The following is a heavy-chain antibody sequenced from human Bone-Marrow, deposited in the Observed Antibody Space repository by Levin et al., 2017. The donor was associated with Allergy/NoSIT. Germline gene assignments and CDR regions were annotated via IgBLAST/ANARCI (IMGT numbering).Heavy chain of an antibody. J-gene: IGHJ4*02. CDR1: GFAFSDHG. V-gene: IGHV3-30*18. Sequence: GGSLRLSCVGSGFAFSDHGIHWVRQAPGKGLEWVSVSSYDGRTEFYADSVKGRFTLSRDNSKTTVYLQMNNLRTEDTALYYCAKTGGNLRHDFDSWGPGILVTVSS. CDR3: AKTGGNLRHDFDS. D-gene: IGHD1-1*01. CDR2: SSYDGRTE.